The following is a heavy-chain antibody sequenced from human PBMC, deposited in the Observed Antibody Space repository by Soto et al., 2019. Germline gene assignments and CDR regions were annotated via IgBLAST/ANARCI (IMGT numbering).Heavy chain of an antibody. Sequence: PGGSLRLSCAASGFTFSSYAMSWVRQAPGKGLEWVSAISGSGGSTYYADSVKGRFTISRDNSKNTLYLQMNSLRAEDTVVYYWAKDREVVVVPAAIKGEFDYWGQGTLVTVSS. V-gene: IGHV3-23*01. CDR3: AKDREVVVVPAAIKGEFDY. CDR2: ISGSGGST. D-gene: IGHD2-2*02. CDR1: GFTFSSYA. J-gene: IGHJ4*02.